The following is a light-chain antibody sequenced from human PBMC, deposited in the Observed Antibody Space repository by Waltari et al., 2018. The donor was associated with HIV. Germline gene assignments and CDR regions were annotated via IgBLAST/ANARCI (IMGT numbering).Light chain of an antibody. J-gene: IGLJ1*01. Sequence: QYALTQPASVSGSPGQSITISCTGTSSDVGSYNLVSWYQQHTGKAPKLMIYEVSRRPSGVSNRFSGSKSGNTASLTISVLQAEDEADYYCCSYVGWSTILYVFGTGTKVTVL. CDR2: EVS. V-gene: IGLV2-23*02. CDR3: CSYVGWSTILYV. CDR1: SSDVGSYNL.